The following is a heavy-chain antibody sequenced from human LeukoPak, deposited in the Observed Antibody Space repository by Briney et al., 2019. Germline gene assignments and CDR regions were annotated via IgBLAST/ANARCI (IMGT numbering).Heavy chain of an antibody. CDR1: GFTFSSYG. D-gene: IGHD4-17*01. CDR3: ARVPPTTVTPDYFDY. Sequence: GGSLRLSCAASGFTFSSYGMHWVRQAPGKGLEWVAVIWYDGSNKYYADSVKGRFTISRDNSKNTLYLQMNSLRAEDTAVYYCARVPPTTVTPDYFDYWGQGTLVTVSS. CDR2: IWYDGSNK. V-gene: IGHV3-33*01. J-gene: IGHJ4*02.